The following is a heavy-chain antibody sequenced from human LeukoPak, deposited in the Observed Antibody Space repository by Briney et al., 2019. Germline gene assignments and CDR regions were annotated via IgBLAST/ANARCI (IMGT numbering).Heavy chain of an antibody. V-gene: IGHV4-59*08. D-gene: IGHD2-2*01. CDR2: IYYSGST. Sequence: PSETLSLTCTVSGGSISSYYWSWIRQPPGKGLEWIGYIYYSGSTNYNPSLKSRVTISVDTSKNQFSLKLSSVTAADTAVYYCARAHIVAVPAATHNWFDPWGQGTLVTVSS. CDR3: ARAHIVAVPAATHNWFDP. J-gene: IGHJ5*02. CDR1: GGSISSYY.